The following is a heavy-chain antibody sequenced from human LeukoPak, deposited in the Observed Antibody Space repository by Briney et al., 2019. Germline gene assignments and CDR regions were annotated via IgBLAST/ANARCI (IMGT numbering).Heavy chain of an antibody. D-gene: IGHD2-2*01. V-gene: IGHV3-64*01. CDR1: GFTFSSYA. CDR3: ARDHGQYQLLYYFDY. CDR2: ISSNGGST. Sequence: GGSLRLSCAASGFTFSSYAMPWVRQAPGKGLEYVSAISSNGGSTYYANSVKGRFTISRDNSKNTLYLQMDNLRAEDMAVYYCARDHGQYQLLYYFDYWGQGTLVTVSS. J-gene: IGHJ4*02.